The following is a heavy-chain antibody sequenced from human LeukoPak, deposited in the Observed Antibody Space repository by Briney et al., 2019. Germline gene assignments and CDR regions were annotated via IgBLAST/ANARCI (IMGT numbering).Heavy chain of an antibody. CDR2: ISGSGGST. CDR3: ARHLTGTRSFDY. V-gene: IGHV3-23*01. CDR1: GFTFSSYA. Sequence: PGGSLRLSCAASGFTFSSYAMSWVRQAPGKGLEWVSAISGSGGSTYYADSVKGRFTISRDNSKNTLYLQMNSLRAEDTAVYYCARHLTGTRSFDYWGQGTLVTVSS. J-gene: IGHJ4*02. D-gene: IGHD1-7*01.